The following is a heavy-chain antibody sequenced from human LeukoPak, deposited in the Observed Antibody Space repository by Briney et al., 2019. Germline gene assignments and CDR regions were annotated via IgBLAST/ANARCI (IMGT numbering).Heavy chain of an antibody. V-gene: IGHV4-34*01. D-gene: IGHD3-10*01. J-gene: IGHJ5*02. Sequence: SETLSLTCAVYGGSFSGYYWSWIRQPPGKGLEWIGEINHSGSTNYNPSLKSRVTISVDTSKNQFSLKLSSVTAADTAVYYCAREGSGRGFDPWGQGTLVTVSS. CDR3: AREGSGRGFDP. CDR2: INHSGST. CDR1: GGSFSGYY.